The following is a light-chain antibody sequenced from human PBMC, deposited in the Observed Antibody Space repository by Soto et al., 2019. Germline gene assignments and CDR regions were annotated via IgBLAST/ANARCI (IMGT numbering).Light chain of an antibody. CDR1: QSITSW. J-gene: IGKJ5*01. Sequence: DIQMTQSPSSVSASVGDRVTITCRASQSITSWLAWYQQKPGKAPKLLISAAANLQSGVPSRFSGSGSGTDFTLTISSLQPEDFAIYYCQQCNSFPLSFGQGTRLEIK. CDR3: QQCNSFPLS. CDR2: AAA. V-gene: IGKV1-12*01.